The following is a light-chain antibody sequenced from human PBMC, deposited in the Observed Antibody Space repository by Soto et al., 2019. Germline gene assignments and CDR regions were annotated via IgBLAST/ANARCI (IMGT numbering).Light chain of an antibody. Sequence: EIVLTQSAATLSLSPGERATLSCRTSQSVSSYLAWYQQKPGQAPRLLIHDVSNRATGIPARFSGSGSGTDFTLTINSLEPADFAVYYCQQRSAWPYTFGQGTKLEI. CDR1: QSVSSY. V-gene: IGKV3-11*01. J-gene: IGKJ2*01. CDR2: DVS. CDR3: QQRSAWPYT.